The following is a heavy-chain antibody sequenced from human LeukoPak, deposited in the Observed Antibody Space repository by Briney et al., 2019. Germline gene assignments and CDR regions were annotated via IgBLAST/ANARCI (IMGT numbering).Heavy chain of an antibody. V-gene: IGHV4-38-2*02. CDR2: IYYSGNT. J-gene: IGHJ4*02. CDR3: ARRTGFGSGWYFDY. Sequence: PSETLSLTCTVSGYSISSGYYWGWIRQPPGKGLEWIGNIYYSGNTYYNPSLKSRVTISVDTSKNQFSLKLNSVTAADTAVYYCARRTGFGSGWYFDYWGQGTLVTVSS. CDR1: GYSISSGYY. D-gene: IGHD6-19*01.